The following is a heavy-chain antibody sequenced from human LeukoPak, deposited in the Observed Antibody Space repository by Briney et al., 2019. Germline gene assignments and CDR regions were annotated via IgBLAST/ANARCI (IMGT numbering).Heavy chain of an antibody. V-gene: IGHV3-30*02. D-gene: IGHD6-13*01. CDR1: GFTFSDFG. CDR3: VKGGSSSHNWFDP. Sequence: PGGSLRLSCAASGFTFSDFGMHWVRQAPGKGLEWVAFIRNDGSNDYYPDSVKGRFTISRGNSRTTLYLQMHSLRIEDTAVYCCVKGGSSSHNWFDPWGQGILVTVSS. CDR2: IRNDGSND. J-gene: IGHJ5*02.